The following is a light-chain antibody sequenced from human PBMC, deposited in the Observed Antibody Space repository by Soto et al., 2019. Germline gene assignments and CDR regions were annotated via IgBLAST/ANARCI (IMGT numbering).Light chain of an antibody. CDR3: SSYTSSSTLV. Sequence: QSVLTQPPSASGTPGQRVTISCSGSSANIGRNPVNWYQQLPGAAPKFLIYNNNQRPSGVPDRFSGSKSGTSASLAISGLQSEDEADYYCSSYTSSSTLVFGGGTKVTVL. J-gene: IGLJ2*01. CDR2: NNN. CDR1: SANIGRNP. V-gene: IGLV1-44*01.